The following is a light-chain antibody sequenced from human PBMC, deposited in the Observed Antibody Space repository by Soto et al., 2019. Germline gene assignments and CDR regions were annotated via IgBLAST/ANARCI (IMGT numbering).Light chain of an antibody. V-gene: IGKV1-39*01. CDR3: QQSYSTPWT. CDR1: ETISAW. CDR2: DAS. Sequence: DIQMTQSPSSLSASVGDRVTITCRASETISAWLAWYQQKPGKAPKLLIYDASSLQSGVPSRFSGSGSGTDFTLTISSLQPEDFATYHCQQSYSTPWTFGQGTKVDIK. J-gene: IGKJ1*01.